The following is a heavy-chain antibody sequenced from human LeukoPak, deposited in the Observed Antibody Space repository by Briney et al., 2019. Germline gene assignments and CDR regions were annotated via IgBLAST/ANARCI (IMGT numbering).Heavy chain of an antibody. CDR3: ATRTRSWFDP. V-gene: IGHV4-34*01. D-gene: IGHD1-14*01. CDR2: INHSGST. CDR1: GGSFSGYY. Sequence: PSETLSLTCAVYGGSFSGYYWSWIRQPPGKGLEWIGEINHSGSTNYNPSLKGRVTISVDTSKNQFSLKLCSVTAAHTAVYYCATRTRSWFDPWGQGTLVTVSS. J-gene: IGHJ5*02.